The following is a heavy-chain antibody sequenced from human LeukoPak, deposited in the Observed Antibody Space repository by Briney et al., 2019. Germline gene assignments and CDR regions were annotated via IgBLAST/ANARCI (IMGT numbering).Heavy chain of an antibody. CDR1: GGSISSSSYY. J-gene: IGHJ4*02. CDR2: IYYSGST. V-gene: IGHV4-39*01. D-gene: IGHD3-9*01. Sequence: KPSETLSLTCTVSGGSISSSSYYWGWIRQPPGKGLEWIGSIYYSGSTYYNPSLKSRVTISVDTSKNQFSLKLSSVTAADTAVYYCARGGTELRYFDWAQYYFDYWGQGTLVTVSS. CDR3: ARGGTELRYFDWAQYYFDY.